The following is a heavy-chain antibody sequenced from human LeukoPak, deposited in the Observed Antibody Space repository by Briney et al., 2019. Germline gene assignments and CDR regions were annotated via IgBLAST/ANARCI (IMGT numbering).Heavy chain of an antibody. CDR1: GGSISSGGYY. Sequence: PSQTLSLTCTVSGGSISSGGYYWSWIRQHPGKGLEWIGYIYYSGSTYYNPSLKSRVTISVDTSKNQFSLKLSSVTAADTAVYYCARALSGWYFVGYYFDYWGQGTLVTVSS. CDR2: IYYSGST. V-gene: IGHV4-31*03. J-gene: IGHJ4*02. D-gene: IGHD6-19*01. CDR3: ARALSGWYFVGYYFDY.